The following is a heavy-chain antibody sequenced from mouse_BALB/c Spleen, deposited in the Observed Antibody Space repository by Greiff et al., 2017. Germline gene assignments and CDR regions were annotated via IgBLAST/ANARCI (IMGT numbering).Heavy chain of an antibody. CDR1: GFTFSSYG. CDR2: ISSGGSYT. D-gene: IGHD1-1*01. V-gene: IGHV5-6*03. Sequence: DVKLVESGGGLVKPGGSLKLSCAASGFTFSSYGMSWVRQTPDKRLEWVATISSGGSYTYYPDSVKGRFTISRDNAKNTLYLQMSSLKSEDTAMYYCARHYGSSYFDYWGQGTTLTVSS. J-gene: IGHJ2*01. CDR3: ARHYGSSYFDY.